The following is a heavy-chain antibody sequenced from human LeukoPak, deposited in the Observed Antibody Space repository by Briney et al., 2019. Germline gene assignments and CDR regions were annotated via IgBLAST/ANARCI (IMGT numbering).Heavy chain of an antibody. CDR2: IKSKIDGGTI. J-gene: IGHJ4*02. Sequence: PGGSLRLSCAASGFTLSDAWMAWVRQAPGKGLEWVGRIKSKIDGGTIDYGAPVKGRFTISRDDAKNTLYLRINSLRTEDTAMYYCTTTRTYWGQGTLVTVSS. V-gene: IGHV3-15*01. CDR3: TTTRTY. CDR1: GFTLSDAW.